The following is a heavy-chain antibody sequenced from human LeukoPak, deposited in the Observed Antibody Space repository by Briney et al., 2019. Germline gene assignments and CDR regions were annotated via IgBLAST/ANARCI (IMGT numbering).Heavy chain of an antibody. D-gene: IGHD5-24*01. Sequence: GASVKVSCKASGGTFSSYAISWVRQAPGQGLEWMGGIIPIFGTANYAQKFQGRVTITADKSTSTAYMELSSLRSEDTAVYYCARGAQRWLQQYYYYYYMDAWGKGTTVTVSS. V-gene: IGHV1-69*06. J-gene: IGHJ6*03. CDR3: ARGAQRWLQQYYYYYYMDA. CDR2: IIPIFGTA. CDR1: GGTFSSYA.